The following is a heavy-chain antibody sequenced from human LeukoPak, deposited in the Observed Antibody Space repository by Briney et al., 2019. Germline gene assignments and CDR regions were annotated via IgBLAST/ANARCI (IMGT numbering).Heavy chain of an antibody. J-gene: IGHJ4*02. D-gene: IGHD5-24*01. V-gene: IGHV3-23*01. CDR3: ARALSMAPDY. CDR1: GFTFSSFA. CDR2: VSGSGGST. Sequence: GGSLRLSCAASGFTFSSFAMSWVRQAPGKGLEWVSAVSGSGGSTYYADAVKGRFTISRDNAKNSLFLQMNSLRAEDTAVYYCARALSMAPDYWGQGTLVTVSS.